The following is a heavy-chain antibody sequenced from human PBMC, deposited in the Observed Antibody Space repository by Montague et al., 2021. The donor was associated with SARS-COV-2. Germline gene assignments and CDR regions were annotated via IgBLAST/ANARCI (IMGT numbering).Heavy chain of an antibody. D-gene: IGHD6-13*01. CDR1: GGSISSSSYY. Sequence: SETLSLTCIVSGGSISSSSYYWDWIRQPPGKGLEWIGSIYYSGSTYYNPSLKSRVTISVDTSENQFSLKLSSVTAADTAVYYCARVGRQQLVRLSGMDVWGQGTTVTVSS. CDR3: ARVGRQQLVRLSGMDV. CDR2: IYYSGST. V-gene: IGHV4-39*07. J-gene: IGHJ6*02.